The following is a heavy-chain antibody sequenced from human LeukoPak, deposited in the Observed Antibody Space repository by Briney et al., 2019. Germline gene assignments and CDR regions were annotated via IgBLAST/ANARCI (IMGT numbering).Heavy chain of an antibody. Sequence: PSETLSLTCTVSGGSISSYYWSWIRQPPGKGLEWIGYIYYSGSTNYNPSLKSRVTISVDTSKNQFSLKLSSVTAADTAVYYCARQYFDWLLTPSYYFDYWGQGTLVTVSS. J-gene: IGHJ4*02. CDR2: IYYSGST. CDR1: GGSISSYY. D-gene: IGHD3-9*01. CDR3: ARQYFDWLLTPSYYFDY. V-gene: IGHV4-59*08.